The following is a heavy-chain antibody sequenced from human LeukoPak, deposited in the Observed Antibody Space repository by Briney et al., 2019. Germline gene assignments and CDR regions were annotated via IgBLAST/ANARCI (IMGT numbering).Heavy chain of an antibody. CDR1: GYTFTSYD. CDR2: MNPNSGNT. CDR3: ARVIFRSGWNNAFDI. J-gene: IGHJ3*02. V-gene: IGHV1-8*02. D-gene: IGHD6-25*01. Sequence: GASVKVSCKASGYTFTSYDINWVRQATGQGLEWMGWMNPNSGNTGYARKFQGRVTMTRDTSISTAYMELSRLRSDDTAVYYCARVIFRSGWNNAFDIWGQGTMVTVSS.